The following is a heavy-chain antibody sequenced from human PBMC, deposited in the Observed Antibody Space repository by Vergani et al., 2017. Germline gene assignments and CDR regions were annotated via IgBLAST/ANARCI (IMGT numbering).Heavy chain of an antibody. D-gene: IGHD2-21*02. V-gene: IGHV4-59*01. J-gene: IGHJ2*01. CDR3: ARTEEYCGGDCLYFDL. CDR1: GGSISSYY. Sequence: QVQLQESGPGLVKPSETLSLTCTVSGGSISSYYWSWIRQPPGKGLEWIGYIYYSGSTNYNPSLKSRVTISVDTSKNQFSLKLSSVTAADTAVYYCARTEEYCGGDCLYFDLWGRGTLVTVSS. CDR2: IYYSGST.